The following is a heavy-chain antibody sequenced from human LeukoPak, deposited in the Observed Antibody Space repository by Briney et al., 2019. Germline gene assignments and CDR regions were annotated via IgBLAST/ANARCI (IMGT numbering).Heavy chain of an antibody. CDR3: ARDGRQVVPAAINAFDI. V-gene: IGHV5-51*01. D-gene: IGHD2-2*02. CDR1: GYSFANYW. Sequence: GESLKISCEGSGYSFANYWIGWVRQMPGKGLEWMGIIYPGDSDTRYSPSFQGQVTVSADKSISTAYLQWSSLKASDTAMYYCARDGRQVVPAAINAFDIWGQGTMVTVSS. CDR2: IYPGDSDT. J-gene: IGHJ3*02.